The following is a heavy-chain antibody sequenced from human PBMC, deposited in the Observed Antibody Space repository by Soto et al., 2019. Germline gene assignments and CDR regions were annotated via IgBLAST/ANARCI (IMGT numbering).Heavy chain of an antibody. V-gene: IGHV3-23*01. CDR3: GKDWDGFYYYYGMEV. CDR2: IIRSGGST. D-gene: IGHD3-10*01. CDR1: GFTFSSYA. J-gene: IGHJ6*02. Sequence: PGGSLRLSCAASGFTFSSYAMSWVRQAPGKGLEGVSAIIRSGGSTYYADSVKGRFTISRDNSKNTLYLQVNSLRAEATAAYYCGKDWDGFYYYYGMEVWVQGTTVTVSS.